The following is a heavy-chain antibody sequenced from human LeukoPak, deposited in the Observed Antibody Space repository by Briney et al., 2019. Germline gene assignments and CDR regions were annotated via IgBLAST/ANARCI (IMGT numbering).Heavy chain of an antibody. D-gene: IGHD1-26*01. CDR2: INHSGST. J-gene: IGHJ4*02. Sequence: PSETPSLTCAVYGGSFSGYYWSWIRQPPGKGLEWIGEINHSGSTNYNPSLKSRVTISVDTSKNQFSLKLSSVTAADTAVYYCARGGRVGGSYFYWGQGTLVTVSS. CDR3: ARGGRVGGSYFY. V-gene: IGHV4-34*01. CDR1: GGSFSGYY.